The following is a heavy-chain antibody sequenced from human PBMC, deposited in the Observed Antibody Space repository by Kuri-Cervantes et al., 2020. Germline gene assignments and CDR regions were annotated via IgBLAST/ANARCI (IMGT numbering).Heavy chain of an antibody. Sequence: SLKISCAASGFTFDDYAMHWVRQAPGKGLEWVSGISWNSGSIGYADSVKGRFTISRDNAKNSLYLQMNSLRAEDTALYYCAREAAVAGTAFDYWGQGTLVTVSS. V-gene: IGHV3-9*01. CDR1: GFTFDDYA. CDR3: AREAAVAGTAFDY. D-gene: IGHD6-19*01. J-gene: IGHJ4*02. CDR2: ISWNSGSI.